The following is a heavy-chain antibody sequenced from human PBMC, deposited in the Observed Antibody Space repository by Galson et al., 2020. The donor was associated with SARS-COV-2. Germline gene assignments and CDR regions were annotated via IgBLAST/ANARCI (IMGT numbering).Heavy chain of an antibody. J-gene: IGHJ4*02. Sequence: SGPTLVKPTQTLTLTCTFSGFSLSTSGMCVSWIRQPPGKALEWLARIDWDDDKYYSTSLKTRLTISKDTSKNQVVLTMTNMDPVDTATYYCARENYDILTGYYRGFDYWGQGTLVTVSS. CDR3: ARENYDILTGYYRGFDY. D-gene: IGHD3-9*01. CDR1: GFSLSTSGMC. CDR2: IDWDDDK. V-gene: IGHV2-70*11.